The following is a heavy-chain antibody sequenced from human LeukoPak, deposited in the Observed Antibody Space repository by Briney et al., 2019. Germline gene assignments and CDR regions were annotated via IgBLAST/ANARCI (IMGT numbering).Heavy chain of an antibody. D-gene: IGHD6-19*01. CDR2: ITGSGDNT. J-gene: IGHJ3*01. CDR1: GFTFRSYA. Sequence: QAGGSLRLSCAASGFTFRSYAMNWVRQAPGKGLEWVSSITGSGDNTNYSDSVRGRFTISRDNSENTLYLQMDSLRAEDTAVFYCAKSTAVADPRDAFDVWGQGTKVTVSS. V-gene: IGHV3-23*01. CDR3: AKSTAVADPRDAFDV.